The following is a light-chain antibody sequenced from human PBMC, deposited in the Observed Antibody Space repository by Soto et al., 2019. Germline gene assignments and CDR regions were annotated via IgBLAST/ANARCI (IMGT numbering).Light chain of an antibody. Sequence: QTVVTQEPSFSVSPGGTVALTCGLNSGSVSTADYPSWYQQTPGQAPRTLIYSTKTRSSGVPDRFSGSILGSKAALTITGAQAEDESDYYCCSYAASNTFVFGTGTKVTVL. CDR1: SGSVSTADY. CDR2: STK. V-gene: IGLV8-61*01. J-gene: IGLJ1*01. CDR3: CSYAASNTFV.